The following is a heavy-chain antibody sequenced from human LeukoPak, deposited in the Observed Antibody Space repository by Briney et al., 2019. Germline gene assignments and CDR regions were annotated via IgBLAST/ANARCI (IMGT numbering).Heavy chain of an antibody. V-gene: IGHV4-39*01. CDR1: GGSISSSSYY. Sequence: SGTLSLTCTVSGGSISSSSYYWGWIRQPPGKGLEWIGSIYYSGSTYYNPSLKSRVTISVDTSKNQFSLKLSSVTAADTAVYYCARQKDYGGVGTFDIWGQGTMVTVSS. CDR3: ARQKDYGGVGTFDI. CDR2: IYYSGST. J-gene: IGHJ3*02. D-gene: IGHD4-17*01.